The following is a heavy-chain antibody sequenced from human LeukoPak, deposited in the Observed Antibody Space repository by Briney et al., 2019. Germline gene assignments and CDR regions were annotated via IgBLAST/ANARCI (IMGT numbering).Heavy chain of an antibody. J-gene: IGHJ4*02. Sequence: ASVKVSCKASGYTFTTFYIHWVRQAPGQGLEWMGWINPISGGTNYAQKFQGRVTMTRDTSISTAYMELSSLRSDDTAVYYCARVPNWGFDYWGQGTLVTVSS. D-gene: IGHD7-27*01. V-gene: IGHV1-2*02. CDR1: GYTFTTFY. CDR2: INPISGGT. CDR3: ARVPNWGFDY.